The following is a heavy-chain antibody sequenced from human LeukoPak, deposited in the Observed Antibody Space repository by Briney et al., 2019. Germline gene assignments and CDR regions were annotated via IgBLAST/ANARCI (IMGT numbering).Heavy chain of an antibody. V-gene: IGHV3-48*03. CDR1: GFAFRSYE. CDR2: ISSSGSTI. J-gene: IGHJ4*02. CDR3: ARVPDWAY. D-gene: IGHD2-21*01. Sequence: TGGSLRLSCAAPGFAFRSYEMNWVRQAPGKGLEWVSYISSSGSTIYYADSVKGRFTISRDNAKNSLYLQMNSLRADDTAVYYCARVPDWAYWGQGTLVTVSS.